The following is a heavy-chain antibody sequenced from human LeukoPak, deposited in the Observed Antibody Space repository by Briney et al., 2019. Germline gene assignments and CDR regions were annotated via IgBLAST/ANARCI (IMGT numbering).Heavy chain of an antibody. CDR1: GFTFSSYG. J-gene: IGHJ4*02. D-gene: IGHD5-12*01. Sequence: GGSVRLSCAASGFTFSSYGMHWVRQAPGKGLEWVAVILYDGSNKYYADSVKGRFTISRDNSKNTLYLQMNSLRAEDTAVYYCAKDSFSGYGFFDYWGQGTLVTVSS. CDR3: AKDSFSGYGFFDY. CDR2: ILYDGSNK. V-gene: IGHV3-30*18.